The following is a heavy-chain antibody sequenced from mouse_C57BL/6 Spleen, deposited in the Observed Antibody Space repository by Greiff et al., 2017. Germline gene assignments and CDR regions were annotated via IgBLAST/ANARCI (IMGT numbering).Heavy chain of an antibody. Sequence: QVLLQQSGAELVRPGTSVKVSCKASGYAFPNYLIEWVQQRPGQGLEWIGVINPGSGGTNYTEKFKGKETLTADKSSSTAYMQLSSLTSEDSAVYFCARSPEDYYAMDYWGQGTSVTVSS. CDR2: INPGSGGT. J-gene: IGHJ4*01. V-gene: IGHV1-54*01. CDR1: GYAFPNYL. CDR3: ARSPEDYYAMDY.